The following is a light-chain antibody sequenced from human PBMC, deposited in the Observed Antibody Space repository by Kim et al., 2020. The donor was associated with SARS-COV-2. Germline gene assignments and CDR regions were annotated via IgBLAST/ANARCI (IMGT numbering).Light chain of an antibody. J-gene: IGKJ2*01. CDR2: LAS. CDR1: QTISTG. V-gene: IGKV1-5*03. Sequence: ASVGDRVTNTCRASQTISTGLAWYQQKPGKDPNILIDLASTVETGVPSRFIGSGYGTEFTLTIGSLQPDDFATYFCQHYSRFPYTFGQGTKLEI. CDR3: QHYSRFPYT.